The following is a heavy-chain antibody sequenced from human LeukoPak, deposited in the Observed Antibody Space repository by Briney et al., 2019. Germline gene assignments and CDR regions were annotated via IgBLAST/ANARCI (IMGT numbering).Heavy chain of an antibody. V-gene: IGHV3-21*04. CDR2: ISSSSSYI. CDR3: AKFEFGF. D-gene: IGHD3-16*01. J-gene: IGHJ4*02. CDR1: GFTFSSYS. Sequence: GGSLRLSCAASGFTFSSYSMNWVRQAPGKGLEWVSSISSSSSYIYYADSVEGRFTISRDNSKNTLYLQMNSLRDEDTAVYYCAKFEFGFWGQGTLVTVSS.